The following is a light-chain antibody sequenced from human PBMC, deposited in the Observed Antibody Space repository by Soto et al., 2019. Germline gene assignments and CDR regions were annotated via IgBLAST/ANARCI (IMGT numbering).Light chain of an antibody. V-gene: IGKV1-9*01. CDR1: QGIANF. J-gene: IGKJ3*01. Sequence: IQLTQSPSSLSASVGDRVTISCRASQGIANFLAWYQQKPGKAPKLLIYGASTLQSGVPSRFSGSGSGTDVTLIISSLQPEDFATYYCQQLNSFPIPFGPGTKVDI. CDR3: QQLNSFPIP. CDR2: GAS.